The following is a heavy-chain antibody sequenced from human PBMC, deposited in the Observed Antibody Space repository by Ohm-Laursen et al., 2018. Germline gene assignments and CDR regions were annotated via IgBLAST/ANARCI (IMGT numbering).Heavy chain of an antibody. J-gene: IGHJ5*01. Sequence: GTLSLTCAVYGGSFSGYYWSWIRQPPGKGLEWIGEINHSGSTNYNPSLKSRVTISVDTSKNQFSLRVRSLTAADTAVYYCARLSDSSSASWGQGTLVTVSS. CDR2: INHSGST. D-gene: IGHD2/OR15-2a*01. CDR1: GGSFSGYY. V-gene: IGHV4-34*01. CDR3: ARLSDSSSAS.